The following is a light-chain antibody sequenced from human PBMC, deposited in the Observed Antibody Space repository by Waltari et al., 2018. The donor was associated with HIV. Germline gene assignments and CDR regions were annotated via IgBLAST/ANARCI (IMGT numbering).Light chain of an antibody. CDR2: WAS. V-gene: IGKV4-1*01. CDR3: QQYYSTPPT. CDR1: PSVLYSSNNKNY. J-gene: IGKJ1*01. Sequence: DIVMTQSPDSLAVSLGERATINCKSSPSVLYSSNNKNYLAWYQQKPGQPPKLLIYWASTRESGVPDRFSGSGSGTDFTLTISSLQAEDVAVYYCQQYYSTPPTFGQGTKVEIK.